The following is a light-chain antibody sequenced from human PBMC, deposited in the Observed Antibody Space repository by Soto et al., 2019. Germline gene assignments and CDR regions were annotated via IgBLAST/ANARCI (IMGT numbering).Light chain of an antibody. CDR2: AAS. J-gene: IGKJ1*01. Sequence: AIQLTQSPSSLSASVGDRVTISCRASQVIGNDLAWYQQKPGRAPRLLIFAASNLQSGVPSRFSGSGSGTDFPLTISRLQPEEFAPYYSLQFYNCYWTFGQGTKVDIK. V-gene: IGKV1-6*01. CDR1: QVIGND. CDR3: LQFYNCYWT.